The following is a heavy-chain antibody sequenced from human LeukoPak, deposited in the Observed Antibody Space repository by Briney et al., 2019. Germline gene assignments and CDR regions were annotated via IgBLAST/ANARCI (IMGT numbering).Heavy chain of an antibody. Sequence: SETLSLTCAVYGGSFSRHYWSWIRQPPGKGLEWIGGINHSGNTNYNPSLKSRVTISLDTSKNQLSLKLTSVTAADTAVYYCARGGLEYCSSASCYARFDPWGQGTLVTVSS. CDR2: INHSGNT. CDR3: ARGGLEYCSSASCYARFDP. V-gene: IGHV4-34*01. J-gene: IGHJ5*02. CDR1: GGSFSRHY. D-gene: IGHD2-2*01.